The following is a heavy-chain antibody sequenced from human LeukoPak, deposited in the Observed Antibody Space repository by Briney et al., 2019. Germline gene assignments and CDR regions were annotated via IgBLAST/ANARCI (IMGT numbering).Heavy chain of an antibody. Sequence: GGSLRPSPAASGLTFCGNVMHRGRQATGKGLEWGSGIGVAGDTYYTDSVKGRFTIARENARHSLYLQMNSLRAGDTAVYYCVRAAAYISGWYGIFDFWGQGTLVTVSS. V-gene: IGHV3-13*01. CDR3: VRAAAYISGWYGIFDF. D-gene: IGHD6-19*01. CDR2: IGVAGDT. CDR1: GLTFCGNV. J-gene: IGHJ4*02.